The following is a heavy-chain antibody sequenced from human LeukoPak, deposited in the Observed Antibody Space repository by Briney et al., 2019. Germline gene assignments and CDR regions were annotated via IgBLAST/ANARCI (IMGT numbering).Heavy chain of an antibody. CDR3: AQKAPFSPAYSQQ. Sequence: PSETLSLTCTVSGGSITSYFWTWIRQPPGKGLEWIGYIYHSGTTNYNPSLKSRVTISVDTSKNQFSLGLSSVTAADTAVYYCAQKAPFSPAYSQQWGQGTLVTVSS. V-gene: IGHV4-59*01. CDR2: IYHSGTT. J-gene: IGHJ1*01. CDR1: GGSITSYF. D-gene: IGHD2/OR15-2a*01.